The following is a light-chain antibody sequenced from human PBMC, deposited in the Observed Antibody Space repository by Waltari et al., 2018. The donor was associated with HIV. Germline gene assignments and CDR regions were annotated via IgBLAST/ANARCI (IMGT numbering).Light chain of an antibody. CDR3: AAWDDSLNGWV. V-gene: IGLV1-44*01. CDR1: SSNIGSYT. J-gene: IGLJ3*02. CDR2: SNN. Sequence: QSVLTQPPSASGTPGQRVTISCSGSSSNIGSYTVNWYQQLPGTAPKLLIYSNNQRPSGVPDRFYGSKSGTSASLAISGLQSEDEADYYCAAWDDSLNGWVFGGGTKLTVL.